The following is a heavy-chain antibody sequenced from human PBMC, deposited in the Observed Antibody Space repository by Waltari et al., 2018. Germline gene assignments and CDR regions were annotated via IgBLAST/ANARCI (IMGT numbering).Heavy chain of an antibody. CDR2: LSSGSGYT. J-gene: IGHJ4*02. CDR1: GFTFSDYY. CDR3: ARSAWFDY. V-gene: IGHV3-11*06. Sequence: QVQLVESGGGLVKPGGPLRLSCAASGFTFSDYYLSWIRQAPGKGLEWVSSLSSGSGYTYYADSVKGRFTISRDNAKNSLYLQMNSLSAEDTSLYYCARSAWFDYWGQGTLVTVSS.